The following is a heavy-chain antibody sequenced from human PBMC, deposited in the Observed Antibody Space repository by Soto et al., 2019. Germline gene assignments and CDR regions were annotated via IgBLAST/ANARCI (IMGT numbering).Heavy chain of an antibody. D-gene: IGHD3-22*01. CDR1: GFTFSSYS. Sequence: SGGSLRLSCAASGFTFSSYSMNWVRQAPGKGLEWVSSISSSSSYIYYADSVKGRFTISRDNAKNSLYLQMNSLRAEDTAVYYCAVGYYDSSGYYSRYYYGMDVWGQGTTVTVSS. CDR2: ISSSSSYI. J-gene: IGHJ6*02. V-gene: IGHV3-21*01. CDR3: AVGYYDSSGYYSRYYYGMDV.